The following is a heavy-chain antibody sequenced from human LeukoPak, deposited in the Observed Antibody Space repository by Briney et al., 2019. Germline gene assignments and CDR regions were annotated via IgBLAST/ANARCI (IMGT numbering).Heavy chain of an antibody. CDR3: ARDPYGSFSFDY. Sequence: GGSLRLSCVAPGFTFSHYAMHWVRQAPGKGLVWVAIISSNGIDKYNAGSVKGRFTVSRDNSKNTLYLQTNSLRADDTAVYYCARDPYGSFSFDYWGQGTLVTVSS. D-gene: IGHD3-10*01. CDR1: GFTFSHYA. CDR2: ISSNGIDK. V-gene: IGHV3-30*04. J-gene: IGHJ4*02.